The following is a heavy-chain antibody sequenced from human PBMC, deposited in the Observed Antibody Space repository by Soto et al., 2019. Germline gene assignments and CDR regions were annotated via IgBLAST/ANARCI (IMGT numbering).Heavy chain of an antibody. V-gene: IGHV1-69*10. J-gene: IGHJ6*02. CDR1: GDNFRKNV. Sequence: GASVKVSCKTSGDNFRKNVFAWVRQAPGQGLEWMGGTIPALGKTHYIEKFQGRVTITVDDATRTVYMEVRNLTSEDTAIYYCARGPFRPSAMDVWGQGTTVTVSS. D-gene: IGHD3-10*01. CDR3: ARGPFRPSAMDV. CDR2: TIPALGKT.